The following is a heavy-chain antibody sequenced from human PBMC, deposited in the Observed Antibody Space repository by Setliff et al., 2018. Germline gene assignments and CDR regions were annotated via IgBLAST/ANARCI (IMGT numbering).Heavy chain of an antibody. J-gene: IGHJ4*02. CDR3: RLAHCNDTSCEEALDY. V-gene: IGHV4-39*07. CDR1: GGSISSRSYY. CDR2: IYHSGSS. Sequence: TSETLSLTCTVSGGSISSRSYYWGWIRQPPGKGLEWIGSIYHSGSSYYNPSLRSRVTISVDTSKNQFSLILRSVTAADTAVYYFRLAHCNDTSCEEALDYWSQGTLGTVSS. D-gene: IGHD2-2*01.